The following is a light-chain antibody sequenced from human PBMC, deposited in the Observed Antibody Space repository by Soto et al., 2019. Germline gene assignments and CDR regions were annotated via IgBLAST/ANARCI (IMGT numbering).Light chain of an antibody. J-gene: IGKJ5*01. CDR2: GAS. Sequence: ENVLTQSPATLSLSPGRRATLSCRAIQSVGGNSLAWYQQKPGQAPRLLIYGASTRATGFPARFSGSGSGTEFTLTLSRLQSEDLAVYDCQQYNGWPITFGEGARLDLK. CDR3: QQYNGWPIT. CDR1: QSVGGN. V-gene: IGKV3-15*01.